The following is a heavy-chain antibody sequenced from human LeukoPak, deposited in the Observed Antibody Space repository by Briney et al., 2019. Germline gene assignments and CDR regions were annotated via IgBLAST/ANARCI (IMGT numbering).Heavy chain of an antibody. D-gene: IGHD1-14*01. CDR3: AREILGGFNPGAY. Sequence: SETLTLSCTASLFSSSSYFRSWVRQPPGKGLEWIGEIHRSGSPNYNPSRQSRVTISIDRSRNQTVLELSSVTAADTAFYYCAREILGGFNPGAYWGQGTLVTVSS. V-gene: IGHV4-59*12. J-gene: IGHJ4*02. CDR2: IHRSGSP. CDR1: LFSSSSYF.